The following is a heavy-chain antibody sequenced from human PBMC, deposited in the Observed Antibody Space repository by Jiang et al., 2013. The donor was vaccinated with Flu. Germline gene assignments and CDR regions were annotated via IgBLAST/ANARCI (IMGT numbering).Heavy chain of an antibody. CDR2: TYYRSKWYN. J-gene: IGHJ4*02. Sequence: TLSLTCAISGDSVSSNSAAWNWIRQSPSRGLEWLGRTYYRSKWYNDYAVSVKSRITIDPDTSKNQFSLQLNSVTPEDTAAYYCAREIGVRTARISAHAPRYCSSTSCPFDYWGQGTLVTVSS. D-gene: IGHD2-2*01. CDR3: AREIGVRTARISAHAPRYCSSTSCPFDY. V-gene: IGHV6-1*01. CDR1: GDSVSSNSAA.